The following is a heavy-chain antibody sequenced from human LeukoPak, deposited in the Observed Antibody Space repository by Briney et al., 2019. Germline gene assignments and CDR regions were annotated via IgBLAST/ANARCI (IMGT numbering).Heavy chain of an antibody. J-gene: IGHJ4*02. D-gene: IGHD4-23*01. V-gene: IGHV3-23*01. CDR3: AKDISTVAKELLEDY. CDR2: VSNSDGST. Sequence: GGSLRLSCAASGFTFSSYAMSWVRQAPGKGLEWVSAVSNSDGSTYYADSVKGRFTISRDNSKDTLYLQMNSLRAEDTAIYYCAKDISTVAKELLEDYWGQGTLVTVSS. CDR1: GFTFSSYA.